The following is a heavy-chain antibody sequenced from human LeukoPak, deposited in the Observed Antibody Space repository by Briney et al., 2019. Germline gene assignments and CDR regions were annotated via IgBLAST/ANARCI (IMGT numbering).Heavy chain of an antibody. CDR2: IYHSGST. V-gene: IGHV4-30-2*01. D-gene: IGHD3-3*01. J-gene: IGHJ4*02. CDR3: ARDRDYDFWSL. CDR1: GGSISSGGYS. Sequence: PSQTLSLTCAVSGGSISSGGYSWSWIRQPPGKGLEWIGYIYHSGSTYYNPSLKSRVTISVDRSKNQFSLKLSSVTAADTAVYYCARDRDYDFWSLWGQGTLVTVSS.